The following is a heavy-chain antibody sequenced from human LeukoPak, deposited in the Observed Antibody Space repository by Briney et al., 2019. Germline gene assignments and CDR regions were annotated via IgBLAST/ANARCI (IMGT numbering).Heavy chain of an antibody. V-gene: IGHV3-23*01. D-gene: IGHD4-23*01. J-gene: IGHJ4*02. CDR3: AKSSHGGFYFDY. CDR1: GFTFSSYA. CDR2: ISGSGGST. Sequence: GGSLRLSCAASGFTFSSYAMSWVRQAPGKGREWVSAISGSGGSTYYADSVKGRFTISRDNSKNTLYLQMNSLRSEDTAVYYCAKSSHGGFYFDYWGQGTLVTVSS.